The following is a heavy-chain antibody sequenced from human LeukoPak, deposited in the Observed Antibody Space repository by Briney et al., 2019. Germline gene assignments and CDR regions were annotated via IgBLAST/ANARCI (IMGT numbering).Heavy chain of an antibody. J-gene: IGHJ5*02. Sequence: GGSLRPSCAASGFTFSSYWMSWFRQAPGKGLEWVANIKQDGSEKYYVDSVKGRFTISRDNSKNTLYLQMNSLRAEDTAVYYCAREGAAAGTSASWFDPWGQGTLVTVSS. CDR1: GFTFSSYW. CDR3: AREGAAAGTSASWFDP. V-gene: IGHV3-7*01. CDR2: IKQDGSEK. D-gene: IGHD6-13*01.